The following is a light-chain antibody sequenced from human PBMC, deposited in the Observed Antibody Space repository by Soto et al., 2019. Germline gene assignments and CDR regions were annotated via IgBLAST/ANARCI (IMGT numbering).Light chain of an antibody. CDR2: GAS. V-gene: IGKV3-20*01. CDR3: QQYGSLPVT. Sequence: EIVLTQSPGTLSLSPGERATLSCRASQRVSSSYLAWYQQKPGQAPRLLIYGASSRATGIPDRFSGSGSGTDFTRTISRLEPEDFAVYYCQQYGSLPVTFGPGTKVDIK. J-gene: IGKJ3*01. CDR1: QRVSSSY.